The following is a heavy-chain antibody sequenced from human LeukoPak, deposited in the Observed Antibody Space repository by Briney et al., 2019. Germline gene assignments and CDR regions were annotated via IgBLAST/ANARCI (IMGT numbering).Heavy chain of an antibody. J-gene: IGHJ6*02. D-gene: IGHD2-15*01. CDR1: GYTFTGYY. Sequence: ASVKVSCKASGYTFTGYYMHWVRQAPGQGLEWMGRINPNRGGTNYAQKFQGRVTMTRDTSISTAYMELSRLRSDDTAVYYCARVWVGYCSGGSCYPYYYYGMDVWGQGTTVTVSS. V-gene: IGHV1-2*06. CDR3: ARVWVGYCSGGSCYPYYYYGMDV. CDR2: INPNRGGT.